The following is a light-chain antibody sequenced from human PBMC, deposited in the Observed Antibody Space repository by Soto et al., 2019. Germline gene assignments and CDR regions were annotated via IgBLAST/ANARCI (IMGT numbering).Light chain of an antibody. V-gene: IGLV2-8*01. CDR2: EVS. CDR3: SSYAGSNNHVV. Sequence: QSALTQPPSASGSPGQSVTISCTGTSSDVGGYNYVSWYQQHPGKAPKLMIYEVSKRPSGVPDRFSGSKSGHTASLTVSGLQAEDEADYYCSSYAGSNNHVVFGGGTQLTVL. CDR1: SSDVGGYNY. J-gene: IGLJ2*01.